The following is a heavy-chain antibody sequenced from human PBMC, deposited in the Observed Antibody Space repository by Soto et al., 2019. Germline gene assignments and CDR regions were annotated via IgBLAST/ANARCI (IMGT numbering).Heavy chain of an antibody. CDR1: GGPVSSTPYF. D-gene: IGHD4-17*01. CDR3: GTMGHCGDYGTF. Sequence: SETLSLTCTVSGGPVSSTPYFWNWIRQSPGKGPEWIGYISDTETTNYNPSLKSRVTITLDSSKNQFSLNATSVTAADTAVQYCGTMGHCGDYGTFWSQGTTGTVSS. CDR2: ISDTETT. J-gene: IGHJ3*01. V-gene: IGHV4-61*01.